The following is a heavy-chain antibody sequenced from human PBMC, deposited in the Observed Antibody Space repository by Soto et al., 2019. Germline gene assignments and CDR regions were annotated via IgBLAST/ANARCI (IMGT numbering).Heavy chain of an antibody. J-gene: IGHJ4*02. V-gene: IGHV3-30-3*01. CDR2: ISYDGSNK. Sequence: PGGSLRLSCAASGFSFSSYAMHWVRQAPGKGLEWVAVISYDGSNKYYADSVKGRFIISRDNSKNTLYLQMSSLRPEDTAVYCCAREALGYCSGGSCYSFDCWGQGTLVTVSS. CDR1: GFSFSSYA. CDR3: AREALGYCSGGSCYSFDC. D-gene: IGHD2-15*01.